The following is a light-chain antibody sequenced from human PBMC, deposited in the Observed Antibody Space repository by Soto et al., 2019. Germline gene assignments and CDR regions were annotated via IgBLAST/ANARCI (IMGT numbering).Light chain of an antibody. CDR1: QSVSSN. V-gene: IGKV3-15*01. CDR3: QQYNSWPPYT. CDR2: DTP. J-gene: IGKJ2*01. Sequence: EIVLTQSPATLSVSPGERATLSCRASQSVSSNLAWYQQKPGQAPSLLIYDTPSRPTGSPASFSGSGSGTEFTLTISSLQSEDIAVYYCQQYNSWPPYTFGQGTKVEIK.